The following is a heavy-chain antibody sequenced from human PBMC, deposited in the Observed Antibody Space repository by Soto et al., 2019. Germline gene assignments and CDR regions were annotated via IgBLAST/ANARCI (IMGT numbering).Heavy chain of an antibody. CDR1: GFTFSNVW. V-gene: IGHV3-15*01. J-gene: IGHJ4*02. Sequence: LGGSLRLSCAASGFTFSNVWMSWVRQAPGKGLEWVGRVKSKSDGATTDYAAPVKGRFTVSRDDSQNTLSLQMDSLKIEDTAVYFCTTAAGGMWGADYWGQGTPVTVSS. D-gene: IGHD1-26*01. CDR2: VKSKSDGATT. CDR3: TTAAGGMWGADY.